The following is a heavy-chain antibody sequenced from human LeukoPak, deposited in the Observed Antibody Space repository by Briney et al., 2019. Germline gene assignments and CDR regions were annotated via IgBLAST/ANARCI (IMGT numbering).Heavy chain of an antibody. CDR2: IYYSGST. CDR1: GGSTSSGDYY. J-gene: IGHJ4*02. CDR3: ARHPYDFWSGYPFDY. Sequence: SETLSLTCTVSGGSTSSGDYYWSWIRQPPGKGLEWIGYIYYSGSTYYNPSLKSRVTISVDTSKNQFSLKLSSVTAADTAVYYCARHPYDFWSGYPFDYWGQGTLVTVSS. V-gene: IGHV4-30-4*01. D-gene: IGHD3-3*01.